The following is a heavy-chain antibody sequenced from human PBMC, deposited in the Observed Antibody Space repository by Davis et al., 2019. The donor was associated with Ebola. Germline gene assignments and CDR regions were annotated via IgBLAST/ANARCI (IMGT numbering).Heavy chain of an antibody. CDR1: GFVFSDFS. V-gene: IGHV3-48*02. D-gene: IGHD3/OR15-3a*01. Sequence: PGGSLRLSCAASGFVFSDFSMNWVRQAPGKGLEWITYITKGSDAIHYADSVKGRFTVSRDNAKNSVFLQMSSLRDEDSAVYYCARDRFFAFDFWGQGVHVSVSS. CDR2: ITKGSDAI. CDR3: ARDRFFAFDF. J-gene: IGHJ4*02.